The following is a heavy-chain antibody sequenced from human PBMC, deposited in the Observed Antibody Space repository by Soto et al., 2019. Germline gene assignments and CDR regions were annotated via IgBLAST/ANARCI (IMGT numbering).Heavy chain of an antibody. Sequence: ASVKVSCKASGYIFSDYYMHWVRQAPGQGLECMGWISAYNGNTNYAQKLQGRVTMTTDTSTSTAYMELRSLRSDDTAVYYCARDPMVDDFWSGYYYGMDVWGQGTTVTVSS. D-gene: IGHD3-3*01. CDR1: GYIFSDYY. CDR3: ARDPMVDDFWSGYYYGMDV. V-gene: IGHV1-18*04. CDR2: ISAYNGNT. J-gene: IGHJ6*02.